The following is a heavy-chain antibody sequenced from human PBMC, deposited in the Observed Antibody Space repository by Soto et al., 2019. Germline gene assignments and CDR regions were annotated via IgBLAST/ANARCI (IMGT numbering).Heavy chain of an antibody. CDR1: GYTFSSYA. CDR2: INAGYGNT. J-gene: IGHJ4*02. V-gene: IGHV1-3*01. D-gene: IGHD7-27*01. CDR3: ARDTGDGTFDF. Sequence: QVHLVQSGAEVRKPGASVKVSCKASGYTFSSYAMHWVRQAPGQRLEWMGWINAGYGNTKSSQKFQDRVTISRDTSASTANMELTRLRSKDTAVYYCARDTGDGTFDFWGQGTLVTVSS.